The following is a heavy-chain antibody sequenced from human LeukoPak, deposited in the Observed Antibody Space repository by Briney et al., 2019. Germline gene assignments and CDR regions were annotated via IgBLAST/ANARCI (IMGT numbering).Heavy chain of an antibody. CDR2: IYYSGST. CDR1: GGSISSYY. D-gene: IGHD6-13*01. CDR3: ARPSEESWVYAFDI. J-gene: IGHJ3*02. V-gene: IGHV4-39*01. Sequence: SETLSLTCTVSGGSISSYYWGWIRQPPGKGLEWIGSIYYSGSTYYNPSLKSRVTISVDTSKNQFSLKLSSVTAADTAVYYCARPSEESWVYAFDIWGQGTLVTVSS.